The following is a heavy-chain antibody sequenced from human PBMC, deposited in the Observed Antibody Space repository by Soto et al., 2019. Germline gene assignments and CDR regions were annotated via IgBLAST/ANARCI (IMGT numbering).Heavy chain of an antibody. CDR3: AKVASIVVVVAATDFDY. Sequence: GGSLRLSCAASGFTFSSYAMIWVRQAPGKGLEWVSAISGSGGSTYYADSVKGRFTISRDNSKNTLYLQMNSLRAEDTAVYYCAKVASIVVVVAATDFDYWGQGTLVTVSS. D-gene: IGHD2-15*01. J-gene: IGHJ4*02. CDR2: ISGSGGST. CDR1: GFTFSSYA. V-gene: IGHV3-23*01.